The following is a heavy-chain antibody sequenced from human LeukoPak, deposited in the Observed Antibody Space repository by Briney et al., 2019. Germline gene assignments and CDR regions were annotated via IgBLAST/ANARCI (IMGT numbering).Heavy chain of an antibody. CDR1: IFTLTTYW. CDR2: IKQDGSQE. D-gene: IGHD3-3*01. CDR3: ARGVPYDSWSGPHYSDY. Sequence: GGSMRLSCAASIFTLTTYWISWVRHAPGKGPEWVALIKQDGSQEYYVDSVKGRFTISRDSAKNSLYLQMNSLRAEDTAVYYCARGVPYDSWSGPHYSDYWGQGTLVTVSS. V-gene: IGHV3-7*01. J-gene: IGHJ4*02.